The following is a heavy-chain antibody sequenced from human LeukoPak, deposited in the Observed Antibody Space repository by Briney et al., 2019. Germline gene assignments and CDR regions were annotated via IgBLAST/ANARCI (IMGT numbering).Heavy chain of an antibody. CDR1: GGSITSDY. CDR2: FSYSGST. V-gene: IGHV4-59*08. J-gene: IGHJ6*02. Sequence: SETLSLTCTLSGGSITSDYWSWIRQSPGKGLEWIGYFSYSGSTHYSPSLTSRVAISVDTSRNQLSLKLRSVTAADTAIYYCARADESLVYGMDVWGPGTTVIASS. CDR3: ARADESLVYGMDV.